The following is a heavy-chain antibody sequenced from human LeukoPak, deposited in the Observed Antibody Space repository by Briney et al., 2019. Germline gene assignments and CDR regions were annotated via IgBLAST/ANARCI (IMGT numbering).Heavy chain of an antibody. Sequence: GGSLRLSCETSGFTFNIYWMNWVRQAPGKGLEWVANIKQDGSEKYYVDSVKGRFTISRDNAKNSLYLQMNSLRAEDTAVYYCAREGITMVRGGEDYWGQGTLVTVSS. CDR2: IKQDGSEK. CDR3: AREGITMVRGGEDY. J-gene: IGHJ4*02. D-gene: IGHD3-10*01. V-gene: IGHV3-7*01. CDR1: GFTFNIYW.